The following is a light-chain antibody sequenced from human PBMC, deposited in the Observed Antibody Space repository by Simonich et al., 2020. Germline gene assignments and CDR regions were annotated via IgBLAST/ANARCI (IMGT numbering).Light chain of an antibody. Sequence: AIQMTQSPSFLSASVGDRVTITCRASQGIRNDLGWYQQKPGKAPKLLIYAASSLQSGVPSRFSGSGSGTDFTLTISSLQPEDFATYYCLQDYNYPVFGPGTKVDIK. CDR3: LQDYNYPV. CDR1: QGIRND. V-gene: IGKV1-6*01. CDR2: AAS. J-gene: IGKJ3*01.